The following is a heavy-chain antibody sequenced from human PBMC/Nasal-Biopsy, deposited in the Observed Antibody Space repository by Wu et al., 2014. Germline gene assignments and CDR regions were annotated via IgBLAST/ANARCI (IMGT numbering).Heavy chain of an antibody. CDR3: ARVSDATIGNYWFDP. CDR1: GGSIIGYY. CDR2: IYDSRST. J-gene: IGHJ5*02. V-gene: IGHV4-59*01. D-gene: IGHD5-12*01. Sequence: TLSLTCTVSGGSIIGYYWSWIRPAPGRGLEWIGHIYDSRSTTYNPYLKSRVTISGDTSKNQFSLKVTSVTAADTAVYYCARVSDATIGNYWFDPWGQGTLVTVSS.